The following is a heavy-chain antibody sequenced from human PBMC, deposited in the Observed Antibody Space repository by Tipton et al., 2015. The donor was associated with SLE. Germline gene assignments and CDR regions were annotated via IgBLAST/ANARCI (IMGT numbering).Heavy chain of an antibody. CDR1: GFTFDDYA. D-gene: IGHD6-13*01. CDR3: AKGRYSSRFHAFDI. V-gene: IGHV3-9*01. Sequence: RSLRLSCAASGFTFDDYAMHWVRQAPGKGLEWVSGISWNSGSIGYADSVKGRFTISRDNAKNSLYLQMNSLRAEDTALYYCAKGRYSSRFHAFDIWGQGTMVTVSS. CDR2: ISWNSGSI. J-gene: IGHJ3*02.